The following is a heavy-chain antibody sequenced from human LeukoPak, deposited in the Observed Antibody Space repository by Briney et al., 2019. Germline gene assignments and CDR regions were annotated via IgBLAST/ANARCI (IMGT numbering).Heavy chain of an antibody. CDR3: VRDTCSSTSCYDATFDY. CDR1: GYTFTSYG. D-gene: IGHD2-2*01. Sequence: ASVKVSCKASGYTFTSYGISWVRQAPGQGLEWMGWISAYNGNTNYAQKLQGRVNMTTDTSTSTAYMELRSLRSDDTAVYYRVRDTCSSTSCYDATFDYWGQGTLVTVSS. CDR2: ISAYNGNT. J-gene: IGHJ4*02. V-gene: IGHV1-18*01.